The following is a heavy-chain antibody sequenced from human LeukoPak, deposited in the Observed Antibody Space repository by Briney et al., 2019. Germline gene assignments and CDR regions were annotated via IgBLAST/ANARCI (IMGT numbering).Heavy chain of an antibody. D-gene: IGHD3-3*01. V-gene: IGHV1-8*01. Sequence: ASVKVSCKASGYTFTSYDINWVRQATGQGLEWMGWMNPNSGNTGYAQKFQGRVTMTRNTSISTAYMELSSLRSEDTAVYYCARTYLEWLFQYYYYYMDVCGKGTTVTVSS. J-gene: IGHJ6*03. CDR3: ARTYLEWLFQYYYYYMDV. CDR1: GYTFTSYD. CDR2: MNPNSGNT.